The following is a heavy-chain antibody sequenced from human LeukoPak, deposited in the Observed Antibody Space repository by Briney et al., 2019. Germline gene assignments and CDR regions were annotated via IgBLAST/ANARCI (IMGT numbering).Heavy chain of an antibody. CDR3: PRGYCSGGTCYLVENWFDP. Sequence: ASVKVSCKASGYTFTVYYMYWVRQAPGQGLEWMGRINPNSGDTDYAQNFQGRVTMTRDTSISTAYMELTNLRSDDTAVYYCPRGYCSGGTCYLVENWFDPWGQGTLVTVSS. D-gene: IGHD2-15*01. CDR1: GYTFTVYY. V-gene: IGHV1-2*06. J-gene: IGHJ5*02. CDR2: INPNSGDT.